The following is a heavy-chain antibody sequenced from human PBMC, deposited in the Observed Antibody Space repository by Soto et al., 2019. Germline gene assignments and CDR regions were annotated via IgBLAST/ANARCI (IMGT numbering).Heavy chain of an antibody. Sequence: EVQLVESGGGLVQPGRSLRLSCTASGVTFDDYAMHWVRQAPGKGLEWVSGISWNSGSIGYAGPVKGRFTISRDNAKNSLYLQMNSLRAEDTAFYYCAKDIAAADYYYMDVWGKGTTVTVSS. CDR3: AKDIAAADYYYMDV. V-gene: IGHV3-9*01. CDR2: ISWNSGSI. CDR1: GVTFDDYA. J-gene: IGHJ6*03. D-gene: IGHD6-13*01.